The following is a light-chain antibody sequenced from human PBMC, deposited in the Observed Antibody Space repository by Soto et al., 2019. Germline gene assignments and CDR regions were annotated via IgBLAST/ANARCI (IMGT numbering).Light chain of an antibody. CDR2: GAH. J-gene: IGKJ4*01. V-gene: IGKV1-12*01. Sequence: DIQLTQSPSLLSASVGDRVTITCRASQDISSYLAWYQQKPGRAPELLIHGAHSLHSGVPSRFSGSGSGTDFTLTISSLQPEDFATYYCQQANSFPLTFGGGTKVEI. CDR1: QDISSY. CDR3: QQANSFPLT.